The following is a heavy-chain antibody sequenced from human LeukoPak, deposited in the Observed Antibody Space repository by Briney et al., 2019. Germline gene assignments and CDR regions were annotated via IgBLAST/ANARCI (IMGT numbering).Heavy chain of an antibody. J-gene: IGHJ4*02. CDR2: IYYTGTT. CDR3: ARLGVIGRTFDY. D-gene: IGHD1-14*01. CDR1: GFTFSNAW. Sequence: GSLRLSCAASGFTFSNAWMSWVRQPPGKGLEWIANIYYTGTTYYNPSLKSRVTISVDTSNNQFSLKLSSATAADTAVYYCARLGVIGRTFDYWGQGTLVTVSS. V-gene: IGHV4-38-2*01.